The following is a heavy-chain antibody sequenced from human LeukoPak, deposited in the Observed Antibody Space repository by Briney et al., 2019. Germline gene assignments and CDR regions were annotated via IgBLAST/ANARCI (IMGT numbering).Heavy chain of an antibody. Sequence: PSETLSLTSAVYGGSFSGYYWSWIRQPPGKGLEWIGEINHSGSTNYNPSLKSRVTISVDTSKNQFSLKLSSVTAADTAVYYCARTDFWSGSHFDYWGQGTLVTVSS. J-gene: IGHJ4*02. V-gene: IGHV4-34*01. CDR2: INHSGST. CDR1: GGSFSGYY. CDR3: ARTDFWSGSHFDY. D-gene: IGHD3-3*01.